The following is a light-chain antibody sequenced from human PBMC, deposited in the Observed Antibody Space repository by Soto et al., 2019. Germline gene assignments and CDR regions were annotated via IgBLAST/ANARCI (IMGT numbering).Light chain of an antibody. CDR3: QQYYDVPVT. CDR2: WAS. Sequence: DIVMTQSPDSRAVSLGERATINCKSSQNILYSSNNKNHLAWYQQKPAQSPKMLISWASTRESGVPDRFSGSGSGTEFTLTISSLQAEDAAVYYCQQYYDVPVTFGQGTRLEIK. CDR1: QNILYSSNNKNH. J-gene: IGKJ5*01. V-gene: IGKV4-1*01.